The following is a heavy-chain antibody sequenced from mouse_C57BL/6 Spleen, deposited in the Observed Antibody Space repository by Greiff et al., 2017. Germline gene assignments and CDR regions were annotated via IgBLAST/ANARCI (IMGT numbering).Heavy chain of an antibody. Sequence: EVQGVESGGGLVKPGGSLKLSCAASGFTFSSYAMSWVRQTPEKRLEWVATISDGGSYTYYPDNVKGRFTISRDNAKNNLYLQMSHLKSEDTAMYYCARDRYYVDYWGQGTTLTVSS. CDR1: GFTFSSYA. J-gene: IGHJ2*01. CDR3: ARDRYYVDY. CDR2: ISDGGSYT. V-gene: IGHV5-4*01.